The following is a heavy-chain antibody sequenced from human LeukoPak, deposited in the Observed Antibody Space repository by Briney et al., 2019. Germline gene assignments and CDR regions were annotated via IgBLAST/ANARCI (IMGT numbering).Heavy chain of an antibody. D-gene: IGHD3-10*01. Sequence: ASVKVSCKASGYTFTSYDINWVRQATGQGLEWMGWMNPNSGNTGYAQKFQGRVTMTRNTSISTAYMELSSLRSEDTAVYYCARGPPYYYGSGSYSIQAYYFDYWGXXTXVXXXS. CDR2: MNPNSGNT. V-gene: IGHV1-8*01. CDR1: GYTFTSYD. J-gene: IGHJ4*01. CDR3: ARGPPYYYGSGSYSIQAYYFDY.